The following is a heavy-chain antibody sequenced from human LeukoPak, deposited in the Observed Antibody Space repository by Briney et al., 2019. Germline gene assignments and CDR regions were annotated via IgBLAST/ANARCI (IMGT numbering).Heavy chain of an antibody. Sequence: SETLSLTCTVSGGSINSYYWNWIRQPPGKALEWIGYIYSSGTTNYNPSLKSRVTISVDTSKSQFSLRLTSLTAADTAVYYCARGTRWSDYWGQGTLVTVSS. CDR2: IYSSGTT. D-gene: IGHD1-1*01. CDR1: GGSINSYY. J-gene: IGHJ4*02. V-gene: IGHV4-59*01. CDR3: ARGTRWSDY.